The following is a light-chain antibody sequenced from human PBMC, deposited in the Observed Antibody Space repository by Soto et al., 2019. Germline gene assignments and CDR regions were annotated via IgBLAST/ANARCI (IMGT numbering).Light chain of an antibody. CDR2: KAS. CDR1: QSIGSW. Sequence: DIPMTQSPSTLSASVGDRVTITCRASQSIGSWLAWYQQKPGKAPNLLIYKASSLESGVPSRFSGSGSGTEFTLPISSLQPDDFSTYYCQQYNSYWMFGQGTKVEIK. V-gene: IGKV1-5*03. CDR3: QQYNSYWM. J-gene: IGKJ1*01.